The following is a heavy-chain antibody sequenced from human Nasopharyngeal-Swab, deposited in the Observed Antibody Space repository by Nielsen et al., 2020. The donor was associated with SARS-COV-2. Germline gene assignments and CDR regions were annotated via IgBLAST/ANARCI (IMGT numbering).Heavy chain of an antibody. CDR1: GFTFDDYA. V-gene: IGHV3-9*01. CDR2: ISWNSGSI. J-gene: IGHJ6*02. CDR3: AKDGGGGIAAAGIRYYYYYGMDV. Sequence: SLKISCAASGFTFDDYAMHWVRQAPGKGLEWVSGISWNSGSIGYADSVKGRFTISRDNAKNSLYLQMNSLRAEDTALYYCAKDGGGGIAAAGIRYYYYYGMDVWGQGTTVTVSS. D-gene: IGHD6-13*01.